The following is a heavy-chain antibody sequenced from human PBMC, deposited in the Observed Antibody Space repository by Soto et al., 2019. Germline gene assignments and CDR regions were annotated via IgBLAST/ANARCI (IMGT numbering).Heavy chain of an antibody. V-gene: IGHV3-30-3*01. CDR2: ISNDGTNK. D-gene: IGHD3-3*01. J-gene: IGHJ6*02. CDR3: ARGTTLAIFDYGMDV. Sequence: QVQLEESGGGVVQPGRSLRLSCVGTGFTFSSYAMHWVRQAPGEGLEWVAVISNDGTNKYYADSVEGRITISRDNSKNTLYLQMHSLRSEDTAVYYCARGTTLAIFDYGMDVWGQGATVTVSS. CDR1: GFTFSSYA.